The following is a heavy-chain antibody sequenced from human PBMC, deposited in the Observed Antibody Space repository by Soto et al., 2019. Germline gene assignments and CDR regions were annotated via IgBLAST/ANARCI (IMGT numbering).Heavy chain of an antibody. J-gene: IGHJ4*02. D-gene: IGHD5-12*01. V-gene: IGHV4-59*01. CDR3: TRRGNRYSNVASGVGGFDY. CDR1: GASISSSY. Sequence: PSETLSLTCTVSGASISSSYWSRIRQSPERGLEWIAYVYHTGATNYNPSLKSRVTISLDTSKGQFSLNLTSLTTADTAVYFCTRRGNRYSNVASGVGGFDYWGQGSLVTVSS. CDR2: VYHTGAT.